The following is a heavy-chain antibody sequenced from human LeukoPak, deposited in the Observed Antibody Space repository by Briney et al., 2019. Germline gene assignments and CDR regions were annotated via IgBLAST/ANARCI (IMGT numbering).Heavy chain of an antibody. CDR1: GYTFTGYY. Sequence: ASVKVSFKASGYTFTGYYMHWVRQAPGQGLEWMGWINPNSGGTNYAQKFQGRVTMTRDTSISTAYMELSRLRSDDTAVYYCARERGYSYGSKGAYGMDVWGQGTTVTVSS. J-gene: IGHJ6*02. D-gene: IGHD5-18*01. V-gene: IGHV1-2*02. CDR3: ARERGYSYGSKGAYGMDV. CDR2: INPNSGGT.